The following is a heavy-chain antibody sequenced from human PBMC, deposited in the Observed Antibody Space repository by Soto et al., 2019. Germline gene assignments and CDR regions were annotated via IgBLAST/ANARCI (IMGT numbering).Heavy chain of an antibody. CDR2: LSNGGSTA. V-gene: IGHV3-23*01. CDR1: GFTFSNYA. Sequence: PEGSLRLSWVGSGFTFSNYAMSWLRQVPGKGQEWVSVLSNGGSTAYHADSVKGRFTISRDNSKNTVYLQTDSLRAEDTAAYYCVKSINLVCRTLTSYGALDPGGQGTLFTV. J-gene: IGHJ5*02. D-gene: IGHD3-3*01. CDR3: VKSINLVCRTLTSYGALDP.